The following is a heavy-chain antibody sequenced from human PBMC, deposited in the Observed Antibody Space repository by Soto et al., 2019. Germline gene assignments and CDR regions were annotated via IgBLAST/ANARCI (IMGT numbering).Heavy chain of an antibody. CDR3: AKGSYGDYATFLYYYYYYMDV. J-gene: IGHJ6*03. CDR1: GFTFSSYG. Sequence: QVQLVESGGGVVQPGRSLRLSCAASGFTFSSYGMHWVRQAPGKGLEWVAVISYDGSNKYYADSVKGRFIISRDNSKNTLYLQMNSLRAEDTAVYYCAKGSYGDYATFLYYYYYYMDVWGKGTTVTVSS. V-gene: IGHV3-30*18. CDR2: ISYDGSNK. D-gene: IGHD4-17*01.